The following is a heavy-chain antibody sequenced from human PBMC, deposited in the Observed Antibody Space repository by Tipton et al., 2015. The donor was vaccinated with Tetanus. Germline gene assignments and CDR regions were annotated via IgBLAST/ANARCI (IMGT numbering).Heavy chain of an antibody. CDR3: AREFGLTTSLSGYYYYYGMDV. Sequence: GLVKLSETLSLTCTVSGGSISSYYWSWIRQPAGKGLEWIGRIYTSGSTNYNPSLKSRVTMSVDTSKNQFSLKLSSVTAADTAVYYCAREFGLTTSLSGYYYYYGMDVWGQGTTVTVSS. V-gene: IGHV4-4*07. CDR2: IYTSGST. J-gene: IGHJ6*02. CDR1: GGSISSYY. D-gene: IGHD4-11*01.